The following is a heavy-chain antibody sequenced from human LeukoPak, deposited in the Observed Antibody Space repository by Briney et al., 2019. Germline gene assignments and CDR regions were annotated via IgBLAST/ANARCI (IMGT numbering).Heavy chain of an antibody. V-gene: IGHV3-66*01. CDR2: IYSGGST. CDR3: ARDYDY. J-gene: IGHJ4*02. CDR1: GFTVSTNY. Sequence: QPGGSLRLSCADSGFTVSTNYMSWVRQAPGKGLEWVSVIYSGGSTYYADSVKGRFTISRDNSKNTLYLQMNSLRAEDTAVYYCARDYDYWGQGTLVTVSS.